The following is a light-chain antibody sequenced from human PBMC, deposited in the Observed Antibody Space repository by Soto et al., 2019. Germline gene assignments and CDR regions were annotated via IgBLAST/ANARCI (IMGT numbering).Light chain of an antibody. Sequence: DIQMNQSPSSLSASVGDRVTITCRASQSISGYLNWYQQKPGKAPKLLIYAASSLQSGVPSRFSSSASRTDFPLIISMLPAEDFATYYHQHNYSPLFFGQGTRLEIK. CDR3: QHNYSPLF. J-gene: IGKJ5*01. V-gene: IGKV1-39*01. CDR2: AAS. CDR1: QSISGY.